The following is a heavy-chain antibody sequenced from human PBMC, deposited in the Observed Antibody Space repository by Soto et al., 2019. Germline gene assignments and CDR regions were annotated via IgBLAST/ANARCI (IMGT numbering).Heavy chain of an antibody. CDR3: AHSRGTAYDDGEYPRH. Sequence: QITLKESGPTLVKPTQTLTLTCTFSGFSLSTSGVGVGWIRQPPGKALEWLALIYWDDDKRYSPPLKNRLTITTDTSKHQLVHTMTNTDPVHTATHYCAHSRGTAYDDGEYPRHWGQGNLVTVSS. D-gene: IGHD3-22*01. J-gene: IGHJ4*02. V-gene: IGHV2-5*02. CDR1: GFSLSTSGVG. CDR2: IYWDDDK.